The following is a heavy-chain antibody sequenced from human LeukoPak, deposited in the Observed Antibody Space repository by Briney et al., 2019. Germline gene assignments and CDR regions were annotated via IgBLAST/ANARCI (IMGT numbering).Heavy chain of an antibody. CDR2: IYTSGST. J-gene: IGHJ4*02. CDR3: ASTHSSSWYSTADY. D-gene: IGHD6-13*01. V-gene: IGHV4-4*07. Sequence: PSETLSLTCTVSGGSISSYYWSWIRQPAGKGLEWIGRIYTSGSTNYNPSLKSRVTMSVDTSKNQFSLKLSSVTAADTAVYYCASTHSSSWYSTADYWGQGTLVTVSS. CDR1: GGSISSYY.